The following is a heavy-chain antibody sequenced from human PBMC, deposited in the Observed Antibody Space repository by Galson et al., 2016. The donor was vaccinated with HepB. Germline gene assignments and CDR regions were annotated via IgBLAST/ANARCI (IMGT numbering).Heavy chain of an antibody. CDR3: ARGGDYYDISGYYEYFQH. Sequence: SETLSLTCAVYGGPFNGYYWSWIRQSPGKGLEWIGEINHGGSTNYNPSLKSRVTISVDTSNNQFSLRLSSVTAADTAVYYCARGGDYYDISGYYEYFQHWGQGTLVTVSS. CDR1: GGPFNGYY. V-gene: IGHV4-34*01. D-gene: IGHD3-22*01. CDR2: INHGGST. J-gene: IGHJ1*01.